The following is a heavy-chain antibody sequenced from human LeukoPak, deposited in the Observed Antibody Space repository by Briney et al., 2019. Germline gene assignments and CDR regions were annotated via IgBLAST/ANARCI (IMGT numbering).Heavy chain of an antibody. D-gene: IGHD3-10*01. V-gene: IGHV3-64*01. J-gene: IGHJ4*02. CDR2: ISSNGGST. Sequence: GGSLRLSCAASGFTFSSYAMHWVRQAPGKGLEYVSAISSNGGSTYYANSVKGRFTISRDNSKNTLYLQMGSLRAEDMAVYYCAREGGSGSYWFHYWGQGTLVTVSS. CDR3: AREGGSGSYWFHY. CDR1: GFTFSSYA.